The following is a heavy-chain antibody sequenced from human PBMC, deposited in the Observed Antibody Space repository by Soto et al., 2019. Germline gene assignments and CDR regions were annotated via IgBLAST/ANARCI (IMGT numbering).Heavy chain of an antibody. CDR3: AREGIVVVPA. CDR2: ISSSSSYI. D-gene: IGHD2-2*01. V-gene: IGHV3-21*01. J-gene: IGHJ5*02. Sequence: GGSLRLSCAASGFAFSSYSMNWVRQAPGKGLEWVSSISSSSSYIYYADSVKGRFTISRDNAKNSLYLQMNSLRAEDTAVYYCAREGIVVVPAWGQGTLVTVSS. CDR1: GFAFSSYS.